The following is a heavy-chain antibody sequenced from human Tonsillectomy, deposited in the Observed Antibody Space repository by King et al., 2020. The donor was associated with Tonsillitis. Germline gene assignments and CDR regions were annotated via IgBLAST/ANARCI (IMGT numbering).Heavy chain of an antibody. D-gene: IGHD3-16*02. Sequence: VQLVESGGGLGQPGGSLRLSCAASGFTFINYAMSWVRQAPGKGLEWVSSISGGGTSTYYADSVKGRFTISRDDSKNTLYLQMSSLTAEDTAVFYCAKGVQFYYVLGSYRYEAFDIWGQGTMVTVSS. CDR2: ISGGGTST. J-gene: IGHJ3*02. CDR1: GFTFINYA. CDR3: AKGVQFYYVLGSYRYEAFDI. V-gene: IGHV3-23*04.